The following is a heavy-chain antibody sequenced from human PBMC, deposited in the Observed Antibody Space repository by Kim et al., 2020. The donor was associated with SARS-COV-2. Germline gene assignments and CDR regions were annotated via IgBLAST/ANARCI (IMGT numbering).Heavy chain of an antibody. CDR2: IIPIFGTA. J-gene: IGHJ4*02. CDR1: GGTFSSYA. CDR3: ARYDTMVRRVLRYYFDY. Sequence: VSCKASGGTFSSYAISWVRQAPGQGLEWMGGIIPIFGTANYAQKFQGRVTITADESTSTAYMELSSLRSEDTAVYYCARYDTMVRRVLRYYFDYSGQGTL. D-gene: IGHD3-10*01. V-gene: IGHV1-69*01.